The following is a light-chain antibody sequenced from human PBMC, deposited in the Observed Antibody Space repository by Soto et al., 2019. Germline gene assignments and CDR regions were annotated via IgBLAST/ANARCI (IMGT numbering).Light chain of an antibody. CDR3: QLYTNFPLT. Sequence: DIQMTQSPSTLSASVGDRVTITCRASQSISSWLACYQQKPGKAPKLLIHEASRLESGVPSRFSGSESGTEFTLTISGLHPEDFATYYCQLYTNFPLTFGGGTRVEIK. V-gene: IGKV1-5*01. CDR1: QSISSW. CDR2: EAS. J-gene: IGKJ4*01.